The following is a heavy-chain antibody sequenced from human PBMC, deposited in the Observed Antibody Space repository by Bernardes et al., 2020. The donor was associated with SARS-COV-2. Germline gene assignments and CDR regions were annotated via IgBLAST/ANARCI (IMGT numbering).Heavy chain of an antibody. Sequence: ASVKVSCKASGYTFTGYYMHWVRQAPGQGLEWMGRINPNSGGTNYAQKFQGRVTMTRDTSISTAYMELSRLRSDDTAVYYCAGGPSGWYYHPYFDYWGQGTLVTVSS. D-gene: IGHD6-19*01. J-gene: IGHJ4*02. CDR2: INPNSGGT. CDR1: GYTFTGYY. CDR3: AGGPSGWYYHPYFDY. V-gene: IGHV1-2*06.